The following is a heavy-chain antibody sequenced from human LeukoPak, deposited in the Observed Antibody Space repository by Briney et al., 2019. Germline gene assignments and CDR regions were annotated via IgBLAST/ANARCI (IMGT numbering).Heavy chain of an antibody. D-gene: IGHD3-16*01. V-gene: IGHV4-34*01. CDR3: ARGGGETSNNNSLRGVDP. CDR1: GGSFSGYY. Sequence: PSETLSLTCAVYGGSFSGYYWSWIRQPPGKGLEWIGEINHSGSTNYNPSLKSQVTISVDTSKNQFSLKLSSVTAADTAVYYCARGGGETSNNNSLRGVDPLGQGTLVNVSS. CDR2: INHSGST. J-gene: IGHJ5*02.